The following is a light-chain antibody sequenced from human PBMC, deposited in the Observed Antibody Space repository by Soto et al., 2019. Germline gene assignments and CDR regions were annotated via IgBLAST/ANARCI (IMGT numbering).Light chain of an antibody. CDR3: QQRSNWPPT. CDR2: DAS. CDR1: QSVSSY. Sequence: EIVLTQSPATLSLSPGERATLSCRASQSVSSYLAWYQQKPGQAPRLLIYDASNRATGIPARFSGSGSGTDIALTISSLEPEDFGVYYCQQRSNWPPTFGPGTKVDIK. V-gene: IGKV3-11*01. J-gene: IGKJ3*01.